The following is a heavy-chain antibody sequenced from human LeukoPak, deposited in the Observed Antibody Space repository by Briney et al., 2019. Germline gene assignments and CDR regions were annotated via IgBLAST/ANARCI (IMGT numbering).Heavy chain of an antibody. V-gene: IGHV1-18*01. CDR1: GYTFSNFG. D-gene: IGHD2-2*01. CDR3: ARDGTSTDDY. Sequence: ASVKVSCKTSGYTFSNFGINWVRQAPGQGLGWMGWISGNNDNPNYGQKFQGRFTVTTDSSTSTAYMELSNLRFDDTAVYYCARDGTSTDDYWGQGTLVTVSS. CDR2: ISGNNDNP. J-gene: IGHJ4*02.